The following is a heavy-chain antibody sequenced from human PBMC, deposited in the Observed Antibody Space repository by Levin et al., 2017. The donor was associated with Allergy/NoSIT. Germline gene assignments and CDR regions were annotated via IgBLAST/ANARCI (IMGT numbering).Heavy chain of an antibody. CDR2: ISYSGSP. Sequence: SETLSLTCTVSGGSMSSDYWSWIRQPPGKGLEWIGYISYSGSPNYNPSLKSRVTMSVDTSKNQLSLKVSSVTAADTAVYFCAKGFGWFAYWGQGTLVTVSS. J-gene: IGHJ5*01. V-gene: IGHV4-59*01. D-gene: IGHD3-3*01. CDR3: AKGFGWFAY. CDR1: GGSMSSDY.